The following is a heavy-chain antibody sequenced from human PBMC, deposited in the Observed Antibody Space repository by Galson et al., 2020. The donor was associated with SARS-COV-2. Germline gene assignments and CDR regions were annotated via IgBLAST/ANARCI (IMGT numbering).Heavy chain of an antibody. Sequence: ASVKVSCKASGGTFSSYAISWVRQAPGQGLEWMGGIIPIFGTANHAQKFQGRVMITTDESTSTAYMELSSLRSEDTAVYYCARSIYQGGSYYYYMDVWGKGTTVTVSS. CDR3: ARSIYQGGSYYYYMDV. CDR1: GGTFSSYA. V-gene: IGHV1-69*05. D-gene: IGHD2-2*01. J-gene: IGHJ6*03. CDR2: IIPIFGTA.